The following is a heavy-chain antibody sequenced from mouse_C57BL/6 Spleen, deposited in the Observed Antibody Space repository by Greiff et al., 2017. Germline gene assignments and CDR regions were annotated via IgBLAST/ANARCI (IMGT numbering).Heavy chain of an antibody. J-gene: IGHJ2*01. Sequence: QVQLQQPGAELVKPGASVKLSCKASGYTFTSYWMHWVKPRPGQGLEWLGMIHPTRGSTNYNETFKSKATLTVDKSSSTAYIQLSILTADVSAVYDCARERDYYGSSCFDYWGQGTTLTVSS. D-gene: IGHD1-1*01. CDR1: GYTFTSYW. V-gene: IGHV1-64*01. CDR3: ARERDYYGSSCFDY. CDR2: IHPTRGST.